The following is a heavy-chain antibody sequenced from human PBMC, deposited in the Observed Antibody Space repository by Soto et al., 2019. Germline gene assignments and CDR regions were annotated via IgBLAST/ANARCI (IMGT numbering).Heavy chain of an antibody. V-gene: IGHV3-30*18. D-gene: IGHD5-18*01. Sequence: QVQLEESGGGVVQPGRSLRLSCAASGFTFSSYGMHWVRQAPDKGLEWVAVISYDGSNKYYADSVKGRFTISRDNSKNTLYLQMNSLRAEDTAVYYCAKYKDTALIHWGQGTLVTVSS. CDR3: AKYKDTALIH. CDR1: GFTFSSYG. J-gene: IGHJ4*02. CDR2: ISYDGSNK.